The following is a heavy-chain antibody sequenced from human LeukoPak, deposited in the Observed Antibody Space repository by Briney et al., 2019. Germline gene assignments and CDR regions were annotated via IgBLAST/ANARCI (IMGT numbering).Heavy chain of an antibody. J-gene: IGHJ4*02. CDR3: ARDRGSGWYVDY. CDR1: GFTFSGYE. Sequence: PGGSLRLSCAASGFTFSGYEMNWVRQAPGKGLEWVSYISSSGSTIYYADSVKGRFTISRDNAKNSLYLQMNSLRAEDTAVYYCARDRGSGWYVDYWGQGTLVTVSS. V-gene: IGHV3-48*03. D-gene: IGHD6-19*01. CDR2: ISSSGSTI.